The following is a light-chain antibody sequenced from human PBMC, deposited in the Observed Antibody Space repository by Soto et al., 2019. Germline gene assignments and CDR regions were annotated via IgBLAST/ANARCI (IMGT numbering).Light chain of an antibody. V-gene: IGLV2-14*01. CDR3: SSYRSSSTLYV. J-gene: IGLJ1*01. CDR1: SSDVGGYKY. Sequence: HSALTQPASVSGSPGQSITISCTGTSSDVGGYKYVSWYQQHPGKAPKLMIYDVSNRPSGVSNRFSGSKSGNTASLNISGLQAEDEADYYCSSYRSSSTLYVFGTGTMLTVL. CDR2: DVS.